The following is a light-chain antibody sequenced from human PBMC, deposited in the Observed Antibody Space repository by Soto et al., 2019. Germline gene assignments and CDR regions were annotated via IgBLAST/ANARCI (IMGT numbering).Light chain of an antibody. J-gene: IGKJ2*01. V-gene: IGKV3-20*01. CDR2: GAS. CDR3: QQYDTSYT. CDR1: QSVSSSY. Sequence: IVLTQSPCTLSLSPGERATLSCRASQSVSSSYLAWYQQKPGQAPRLLIYGASSRATGIPDRFSGSGSGTDFTLTISRLEPEDFAVYYCQQYDTSYTFGQGTKVDIK.